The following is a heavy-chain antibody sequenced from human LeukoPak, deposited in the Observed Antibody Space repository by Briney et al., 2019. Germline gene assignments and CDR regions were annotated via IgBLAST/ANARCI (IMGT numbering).Heavy chain of an antibody. V-gene: IGHV1-46*01. CDR2: INPSGSST. Sequence: GASVKVSYKASGYTFTRYYMHWVRQAPGQGLVWMGMINPSGSSTTYAQKFQGRVTMTRDMSTSTVYMELSSLRAEDTAVYYCAKGGVMITFGGVIDYFDYWGQGTLVTVSS. CDR3: AKGGVMITFGGVIDYFDY. J-gene: IGHJ4*02. D-gene: IGHD3-16*02. CDR1: GYTFTRYY.